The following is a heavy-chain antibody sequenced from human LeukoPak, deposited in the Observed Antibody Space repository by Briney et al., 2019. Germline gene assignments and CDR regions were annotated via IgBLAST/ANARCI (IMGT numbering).Heavy chain of an antibody. CDR3: AKALSYCSGGSCYSGFDY. Sequence: GGSLRLSCAASGFTVGSNTMSWVRQAPGKGLEWVSIIYSGGSTSYADSVKGRFTISRDNSKNTLYVQMNSLTAEDTAVYYCAKALSYCSGGSCYSGFDYWGQGTLVTVSS. J-gene: IGHJ4*02. CDR1: GFTVGSNT. V-gene: IGHV3-53*01. D-gene: IGHD2-15*01. CDR2: IYSGGST.